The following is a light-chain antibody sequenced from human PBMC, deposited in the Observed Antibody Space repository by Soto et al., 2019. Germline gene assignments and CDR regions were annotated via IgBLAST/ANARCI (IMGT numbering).Light chain of an antibody. V-gene: IGKV1-39*01. J-gene: IGKJ1*01. CDR2: GAS. CDR1: QSSSTY. Sequence: DIQMTQSPASLSASVGERVTITCRASQSSSTYLNWYQQKPGKAPKVLIYGASSLQSGVPSRFTGSGSGTDFTLTISSLQPDDFATYYCQQSYSTPRTFGQGTKVETK. CDR3: QQSYSTPRT.